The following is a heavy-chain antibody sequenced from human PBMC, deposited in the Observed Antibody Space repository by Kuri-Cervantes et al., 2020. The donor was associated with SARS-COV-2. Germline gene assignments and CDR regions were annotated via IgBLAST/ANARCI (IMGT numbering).Heavy chain of an antibody. V-gene: IGHV3-7*02. CDR3: AMKSTRNNYYDSSGSFDY. CDR2: IKQDGSEK. Sequence: GESLKISCAASGFTFDDYAMHWIRQAPGKGLEWVANIKQDGSEKYYVDSVKGRFTISRDNAKNSLYLQMNSLRAEDTAVYYCAMKSTRNNYYDSSGSFDYWGQGTLVTVSS. D-gene: IGHD3-22*01. J-gene: IGHJ4*02. CDR1: GFTFDDYA.